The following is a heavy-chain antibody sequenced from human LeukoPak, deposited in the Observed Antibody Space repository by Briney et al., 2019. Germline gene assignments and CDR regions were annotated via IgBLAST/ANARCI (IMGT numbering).Heavy chain of an antibody. J-gene: IGHJ4*02. CDR1: GLTFSTYG. CDR2: ISSSSSYI. D-gene: IGHD2-15*01. V-gene: IGHV3-21*01. CDR3: AAYRLGYCSGGSCYSSDY. Sequence: PGGSLRLSCAASGLTFSTYGMHWVRQAPGRGLEWVSSISSSSSYIYYADSVKGRFTISRDNAKNSLYLQMNSLRAEDTAVYYCAAYRLGYCSGGSCYSSDYWGQGTLVTVSS.